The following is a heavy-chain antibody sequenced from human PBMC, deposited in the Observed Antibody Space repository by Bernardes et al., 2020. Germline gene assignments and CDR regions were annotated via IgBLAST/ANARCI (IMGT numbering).Heavy chain of an antibody. Sequence: SETLSLTCTVSGGSISSYYWSWIRQPPGKGLEWIGYIYYSGSTNYNPSLNSRVTISVDTSKKQFSLKLDSVTTADTAVYFCARTFGVARYFDRWGRGTLVTVSP. CDR1: GGSISSYY. CDR3: ARTFGVARYFDR. V-gene: IGHV4-59*01. D-gene: IGHD3-3*01. J-gene: IGHJ2*01. CDR2: IYYSGST.